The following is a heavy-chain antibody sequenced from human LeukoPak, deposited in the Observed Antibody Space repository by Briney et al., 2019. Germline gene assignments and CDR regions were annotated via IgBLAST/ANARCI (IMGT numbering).Heavy chain of an antibody. CDR3: ARDLSSSWSPGV. D-gene: IGHD6-13*01. J-gene: IGHJ3*01. CDR1: GFPFSSYG. Sequence: GGSLRLSCAASGFPFSSYGMHWVRQAPGKGLEWTAAIWYDGSNQYYPDSVKGQFTISRDNSKNTIYLQMNSLRIEDTAMYYCARDLSSSWSPGVWGQGTMVSVSS. CDR2: IWYDGSNQ. V-gene: IGHV3-33*01.